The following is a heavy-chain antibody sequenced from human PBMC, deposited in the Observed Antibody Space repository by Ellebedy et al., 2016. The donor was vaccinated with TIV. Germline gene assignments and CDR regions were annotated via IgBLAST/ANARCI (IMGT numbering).Heavy chain of an antibody. D-gene: IGHD3-10*01. CDR1: GYTLTELS. J-gene: IGHJ6*02. V-gene: IGHV1-24*01. Sequence: ASVKVSCKVSGYTLTELSMHWVRQAPGKGLEWMGGFDPEDGETIYAQKSQGRVTMTEDTSTDTAYMELSSLRSEDTAVYYCATRSMVRGVDYYYYGMDVWGQGTTVTVSS. CDR2: FDPEDGET. CDR3: ATRSMVRGVDYYYYGMDV.